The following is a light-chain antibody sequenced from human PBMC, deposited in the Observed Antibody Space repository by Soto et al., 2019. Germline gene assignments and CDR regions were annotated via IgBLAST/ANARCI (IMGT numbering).Light chain of an antibody. CDR1: QSISSW. V-gene: IGKV1-5*01. J-gene: IGKJ1*01. CDR2: DAS. CDR3: QQYNSYSKT. Sequence: IQMTQSPSTLSASVRDRVTITCRASQSISSWLAWYQQKPGKAPKLLIYDASSLESGVPSRFSGHGSGTEFTLTISSLQPDDSASYYRQQYNSYSKTFGQGTKVDIK.